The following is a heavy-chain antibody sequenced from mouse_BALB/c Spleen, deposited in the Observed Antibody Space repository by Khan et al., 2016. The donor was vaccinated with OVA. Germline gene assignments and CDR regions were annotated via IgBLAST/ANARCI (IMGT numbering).Heavy chain of an antibody. CDR1: GYSITSGYS. V-gene: IGHV3-1*02. CDR3: ARRDDYDGEFTY. Sequence: EVKLLESGPDLVKPSQSLSLTCTVTGYSITSGYSWHWIRQFPRNKLEWMGYIHYSGSTNYNPSLKSRISITRDTSKNQFFLQLNSVTTEDTATYYCARRDDYDGEFTYWGQGTLVTVSA. CDR2: IHYSGST. J-gene: IGHJ3*01. D-gene: IGHD2-4*01.